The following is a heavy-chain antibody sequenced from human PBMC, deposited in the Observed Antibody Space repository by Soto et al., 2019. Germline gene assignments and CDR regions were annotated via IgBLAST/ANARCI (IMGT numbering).Heavy chain of an antibody. V-gene: IGHV6-1*01. CDR3: ARGIQLWLLDYYYYGMDV. Sequence: SQTLSLTCAISGDSVSSNSAAWNWIRQSPSRGLEWLGRTYYRSKWYNDYAVSVKSRITINPDTSKNQFSLQLNSVTPEDTAVYYCARGIQLWLLDYYYYGMDVWGQGXTVTVSS. D-gene: IGHD5-18*01. J-gene: IGHJ6*02. CDR2: TYYRSKWYN. CDR1: GDSVSSNSAA.